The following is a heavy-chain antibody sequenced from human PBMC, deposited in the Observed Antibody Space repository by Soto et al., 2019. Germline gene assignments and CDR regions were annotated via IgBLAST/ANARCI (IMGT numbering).Heavy chain of an antibody. Sequence: QVQLQESGPGLVKPSQTLSLTCTVSGGSISSGDYYWSWIRQPPGNGLEWIGYIYYSGSTYYNPSLKRRVTLSVDTSKNQFYLQLSSVTAADTAVYYCARVFAVRGAHYDYVGQGTLVTVSS. V-gene: IGHV4-30-4*01. D-gene: IGHD3-10*01. CDR3: ARVFAVRGAHYDY. J-gene: IGHJ4*02. CDR2: IYYSGST. CDR1: GGSISSGDYY.